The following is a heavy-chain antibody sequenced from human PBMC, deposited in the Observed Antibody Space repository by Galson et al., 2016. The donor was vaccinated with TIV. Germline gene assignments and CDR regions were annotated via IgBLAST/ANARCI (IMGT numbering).Heavy chain of an antibody. CDR1: GHNFTDYY. Sequence: VKVSCKVSGHNFTDYYMHWMQQAPGKGFEWMGHVDPEDGKTKYAAKFQGRVTMTADTSTDTAYMELSYLRPEDTAIYYCTTVRLRGSGGMDVWGQGTTVIVSS. CDR2: VDPEDGKT. D-gene: IGHD2-8*01. J-gene: IGHJ6*02. CDR3: TTVRLRGSGGMDV. V-gene: IGHV1-69-2*01.